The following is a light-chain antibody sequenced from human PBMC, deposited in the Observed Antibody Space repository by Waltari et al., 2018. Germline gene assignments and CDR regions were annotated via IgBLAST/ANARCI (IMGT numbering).Light chain of an antibody. J-gene: IGKJ4*01. V-gene: IGKV3-20*01. CDR3: QRYGSSLT. Sequence: IVLTQSPGTMSLSPGERATLSCRASQSVSSTYLAWYQQKPGQAPRLLIYAASKRATGIPDRFRVSGSGTDFTLTISRLEPEDFAVYYCQRYGSSLTFGGGTTVEIK. CDR1: QSVSSTY. CDR2: AAS.